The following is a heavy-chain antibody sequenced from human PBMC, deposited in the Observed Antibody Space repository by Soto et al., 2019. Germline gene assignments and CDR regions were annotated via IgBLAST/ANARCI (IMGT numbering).Heavy chain of an antibody. CDR3: ARDRRVGYCSITSCSSNWFDP. J-gene: IGHJ5*02. CDR2: IIPILGIA. CDR1: GGTFSSYT. D-gene: IGHD2-2*01. V-gene: IGHV1-69*04. Sequence: ASVKVSCKASGGTFSSYTISWVRQAPGQGLEWMGRIIPILGIANYAQKLQGRVTITADKSTSTAYMELSSLRSEDTAVYYCARDRRVGYCSITSCSSNWFDPWGQGTLVTVSS.